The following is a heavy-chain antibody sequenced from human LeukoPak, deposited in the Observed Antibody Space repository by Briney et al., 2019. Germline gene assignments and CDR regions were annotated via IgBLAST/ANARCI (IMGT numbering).Heavy chain of an antibody. CDR2: IRSDGSYK. D-gene: IGHD1-7*01. CDR1: GFTFSSYG. CDR3: ARDFGITATTGDP. V-gene: IGHV3-30*02. J-gene: IGHJ5*02. Sequence: GSLRLSCAASGFTFSSYGMHWVRQAPGKGLEWVAFIRSDGSYKYVDSVKGRFIISRDNSKNTLYLQMNSLRAEDTAVYYCARDFGITATTGDPWGQGTLVTVSS.